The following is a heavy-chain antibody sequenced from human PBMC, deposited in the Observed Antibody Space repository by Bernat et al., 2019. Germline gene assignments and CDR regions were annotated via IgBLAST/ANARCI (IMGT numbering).Heavy chain of an antibody. CDR2: INAGNGNT. V-gene: IGHV1-3*01. CDR3: AREAELLGFWSGYHNPSRFDP. J-gene: IGHJ5*02. CDR1: GYTFTSYA. D-gene: IGHD3-3*01. Sequence: QVQLVQSGAEVKKPGASVKVSCKASGYTFTSYAMHWVRQAPGQRLEWMGWINAGNGNTKYSQKFQGRVTITRDTSASTAYMELSSLRSEDTAVYYCAREAELLGFWSGYHNPSRFDPWGQGTLVTVSS.